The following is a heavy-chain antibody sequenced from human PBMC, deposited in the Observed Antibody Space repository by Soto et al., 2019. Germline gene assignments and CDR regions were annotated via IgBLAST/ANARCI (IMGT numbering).Heavy chain of an antibody. Sequence: EVQLVESGGGLVQPGGSLRLSCAASGFTVSTYYMTWVRQAPGMGLEWVSVIYTGGTTYYADSVKGRFTISRDNSMNTLYVQRHSLRAEDTAVYYCARVESGYDYDYYYYMDLLGKGTTVTVSS. J-gene: IGHJ6*03. V-gene: IGHV3-66*01. CDR2: IYTGGTT. CDR3: ARVESGYDYDYYYYMDL. D-gene: IGHD5-12*01. CDR1: GFTVSTYY.